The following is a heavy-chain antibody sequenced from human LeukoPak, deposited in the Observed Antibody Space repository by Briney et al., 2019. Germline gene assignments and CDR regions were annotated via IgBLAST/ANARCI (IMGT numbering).Heavy chain of an antibody. CDR3: ARDKSGYDFWSGYYTYYMDV. D-gene: IGHD3-3*01. CDR2: IRYDGSNK. CDR1: GFTFSTYW. V-gene: IGHV3-30*02. Sequence: GGSLRLSCAASGFTFSTYWMSWVRQAPGKGLEWAAFIRYDGSNKYYADSVKGRFTISRDNSKNTLYLQMNSLRAADTAVYYCARDKSGYDFWSGYYTYYMDVWGKGTTVTVSS. J-gene: IGHJ6*03.